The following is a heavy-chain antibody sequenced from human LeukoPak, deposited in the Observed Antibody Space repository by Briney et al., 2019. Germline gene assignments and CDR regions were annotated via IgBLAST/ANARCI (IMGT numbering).Heavy chain of an antibody. CDR3: ATAHYSSSWDLGDY. Sequence: ASVKVSCKVSGYALTELSMHWVRQAPGKGLEWMGGFDPEDGETIYAQKFQGRVTMTEDTSTDTAYMELSSLRSEDTAVYYCATAHYSSSWDLGDYWGHGTLVTVSS. V-gene: IGHV1-24*01. CDR2: FDPEDGET. J-gene: IGHJ4*01. D-gene: IGHD6-13*01. CDR1: GYALTELS.